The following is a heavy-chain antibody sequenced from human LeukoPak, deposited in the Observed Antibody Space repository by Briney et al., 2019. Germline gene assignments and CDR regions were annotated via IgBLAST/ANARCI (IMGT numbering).Heavy chain of an antibody. D-gene: IGHD3-3*01. J-gene: IGHJ3*02. CDR2: IYYSGST. V-gene: IGHV4-59*01. Sequence: SETLSLTCTVSGGSISSYYWSWIRQPPGKGLEWIGYIYYSGSTNYNPSLKSRVTISVDTSKNQFSLKLSSVTAADTAVYYCARYRSPGPNYDFWSGYYTGIEAFDIWGQGTMVTVSS. CDR3: ARYRSPGPNYDFWSGYYTGIEAFDI. CDR1: GGSISSYY.